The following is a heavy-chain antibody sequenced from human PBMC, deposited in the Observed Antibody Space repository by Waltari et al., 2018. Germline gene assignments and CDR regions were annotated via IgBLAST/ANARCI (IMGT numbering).Heavy chain of an antibody. CDR2: ISYDGSSE. D-gene: IGHD3-16*01. CDR3: AKSDGGIKRWLQSDFDY. Sequence: QVQLVESGGGVVQPGRSLRLSCAASGFTFRYYAMHWFRQAPGKGLEWVAIISYDGSSEDYTDSVKGRFTISRDNSRNTLYLQMNSLRAEDTAVYYCAKSDGGIKRWLQSDFDYWGQGTLVTVSS. CDR1: GFTFRYYA. J-gene: IGHJ4*02. V-gene: IGHV3-30*18.